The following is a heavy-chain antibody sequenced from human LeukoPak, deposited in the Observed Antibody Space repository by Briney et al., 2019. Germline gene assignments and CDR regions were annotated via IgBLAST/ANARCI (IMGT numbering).Heavy chain of an antibody. D-gene: IGHD2-8*01. V-gene: IGHV4-38-2*01. CDR2: IYHSGST. Sequence: KPSETLSLTCAVSGYSISSGYYWGWIRQPPGKGLEWIGGIYHSGSTYYNPSLKSRVTISVDTSKNQFSLKLSSVTAADTAVYYCARQLYAHYFDYWGQGTLVTVSS. CDR3: ARQLYAHYFDY. CDR1: GYSISSGYY. J-gene: IGHJ4*02.